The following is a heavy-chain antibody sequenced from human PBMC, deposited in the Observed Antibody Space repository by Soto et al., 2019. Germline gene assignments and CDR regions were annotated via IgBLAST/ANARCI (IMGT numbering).Heavy chain of an antibody. J-gene: IGHJ4*02. Sequence: TGGSLRLSCEVSGFTFSSYGFHWVRQAPGKGLEWVALISYDGSKTYYADSVKGRFTISRDNSKNTLYVQMNSLRPEDTALYHCAKDHADGYNLRDLGVFDHWGQGALVTVSS. D-gene: IGHD1-1*01. V-gene: IGHV3-30*18. CDR3: AKDHADGYNLRDLGVFDH. CDR1: GFTFSSYG. CDR2: ISYDGSKT.